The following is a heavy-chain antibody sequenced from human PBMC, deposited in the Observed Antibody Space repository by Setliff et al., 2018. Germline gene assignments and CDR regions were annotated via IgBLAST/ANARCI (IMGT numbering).Heavy chain of an antibody. CDR1: GDSISAAS. Sequence: PSETLSLTCSVSGDSISAASIMAWIRQPPGKGLEFIGYVYYSGAAKYDPSLKSRVTMPVGTSKTQFSLKLNSMTTADTAVYYCARGGTYRYFDYWGQGTLVTVSS. CDR3: ARGGTYRYFDY. V-gene: IGHV4-59*01. J-gene: IGHJ4*02. CDR2: VYYSGAA.